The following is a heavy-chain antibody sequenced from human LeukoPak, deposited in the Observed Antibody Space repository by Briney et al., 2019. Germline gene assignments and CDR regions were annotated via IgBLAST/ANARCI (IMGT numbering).Heavy chain of an antibody. Sequence: PGGSLRLSCAASGFTFSSYWMHWVRQAPGKGLVWVSRINSDGSSTSYADSVKSRFTISRDNAKNTLYLQMSSLRAEDTAVYFCVRGYSFGPYGMDVWGQGTTVTVSS. D-gene: IGHD2-15*01. J-gene: IGHJ6*02. CDR3: VRGYSFGPYGMDV. V-gene: IGHV3-74*01. CDR2: INSDGSST. CDR1: GFTFSSYW.